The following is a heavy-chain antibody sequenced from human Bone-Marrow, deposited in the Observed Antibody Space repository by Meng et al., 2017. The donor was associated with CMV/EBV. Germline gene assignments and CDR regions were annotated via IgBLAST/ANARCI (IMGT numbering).Heavy chain of an antibody. CDR1: GFTFSSYW. CDR3: ARVRYSSGWYGFDP. J-gene: IGHJ5*02. CDR2: INSDGSST. V-gene: IGHV3-74*01. D-gene: IGHD6-19*01. Sequence: GGSLRLSCAASGFTFSSYWMHWVRQAPGKGLVWVSRINSDGSSTSYADSVKGRFTISRDNAKNTLYLQMNSLRAEDTAVYYCARVRYSSGWYGFDPWGQGTLVTVSS.